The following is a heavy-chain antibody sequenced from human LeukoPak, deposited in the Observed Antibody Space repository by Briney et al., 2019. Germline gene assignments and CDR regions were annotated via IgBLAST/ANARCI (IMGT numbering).Heavy chain of an antibody. V-gene: IGHV3-30*02. CDR2: TRYDESLK. J-gene: IGHJ4*02. CDR3: TKYRSGNFDYYPDLDS. Sequence: GGSLRLSCAASGFTFSHYGMHWVRQAPGKGLEWVAFTRYDESLKYYAGSVRGRFTISRDNSKNTLYLQMNSLRTEDTAIYYCTKYRSGNFDYYPDLDSWGQGILVTVSS. CDR1: GFTFSHYG. D-gene: IGHD3-9*01.